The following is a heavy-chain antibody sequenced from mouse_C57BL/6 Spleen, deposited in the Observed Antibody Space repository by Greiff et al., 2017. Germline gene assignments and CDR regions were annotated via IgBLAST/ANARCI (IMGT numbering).Heavy chain of an antibody. Sequence: QVQLQQSGAELVKPGASVKISCKASGYAFSSYWLNWVKPRPGKGLGWIGQIYPGDGDTNYTGKFKGKATLTADKSSSTAYMQLSSLTSEDSAVYFCARGGGYYGSSYVFDYWGQGTTLTVSS. V-gene: IGHV1-80*01. D-gene: IGHD1-1*01. CDR1: GYAFSSYW. CDR3: ARGGGYYGSSYVFDY. CDR2: IYPGDGDT. J-gene: IGHJ2*01.